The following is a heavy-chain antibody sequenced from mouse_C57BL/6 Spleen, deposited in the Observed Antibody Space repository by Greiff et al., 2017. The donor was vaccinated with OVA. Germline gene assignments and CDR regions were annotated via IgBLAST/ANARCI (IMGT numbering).Heavy chain of an antibody. CDR1: GYAFSSSW. J-gene: IGHJ2*01. V-gene: IGHV1-82*01. CDR3: ARGSSPFDY. Sequence: VQLQESGPELVKPGASVKISCKASGYAFSSSWMNWVKQRPGKGLEWIGRSYPGDGDTNYNGKFKGKATLTADKSSSTAYMQLSSLTSEDSAVYFCARGSSPFDYWGQGTTRTVSS. D-gene: IGHD1-1*01. CDR2: SYPGDGDT.